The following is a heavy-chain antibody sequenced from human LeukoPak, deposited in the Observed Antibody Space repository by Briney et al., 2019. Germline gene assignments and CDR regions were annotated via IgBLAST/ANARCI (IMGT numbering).Heavy chain of an antibody. CDR3: AREVYCGGDCHTPAEYFQH. J-gene: IGHJ1*01. CDR2: IYTSGST. CDR1: GGSISSGSYY. V-gene: IGHV4-61*02. Sequence: SETLPLTCTVSGGSISSGSYYWSWIRQPAGKGLEWIGRIYTSGSTNYNPSLKSRVTISVDTSKNQFSLKLSSVTAADTAVYYCAREVYCGGDCHTPAEYFQHWGQGTLVTVSS. D-gene: IGHD2-21*01.